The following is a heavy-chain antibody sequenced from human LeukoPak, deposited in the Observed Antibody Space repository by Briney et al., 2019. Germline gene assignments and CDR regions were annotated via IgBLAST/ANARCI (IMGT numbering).Heavy chain of an antibody. CDR3: ARDGSSSGWDFDY. J-gene: IGHJ4*02. CDR2: IGTSSNYI. D-gene: IGHD6-19*01. Sequence: GGSLRLSCAASGFNFSIYNMNWVRQAPGKGLEWVSCIGTSSNYIYYADSVKGRFIISRDNAKNSLYLQMNSLRAEDTAVYYCARDGSSSGWDFDYWGQGTLVTVSS. V-gene: IGHV3-21*01. CDR1: GFNFSIYN.